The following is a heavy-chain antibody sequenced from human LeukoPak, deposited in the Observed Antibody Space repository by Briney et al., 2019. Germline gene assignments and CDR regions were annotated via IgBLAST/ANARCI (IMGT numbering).Heavy chain of an antibody. Sequence: EPGGSLRLSCAASGFTFGSYAMSWVRQAPGKGLEWVSAITGGGSNTYYADSAKGRFTISRDNSKNTLYLQMNSPRVEDTAVYYCAKARLYSGWYDYFDSWGQGTLVTVSS. CDR1: GFTFGSYA. D-gene: IGHD6-19*01. CDR3: AKARLYSGWYDYFDS. CDR2: ITGGGSNT. J-gene: IGHJ4*02. V-gene: IGHV3-23*01.